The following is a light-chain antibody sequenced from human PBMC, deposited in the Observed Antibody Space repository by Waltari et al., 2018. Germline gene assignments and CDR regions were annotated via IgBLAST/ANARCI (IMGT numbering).Light chain of an antibody. CDR2: NTD. J-gene: IGLJ3*02. Sequence: QTVVTQEPSFSVSPGGTATLTCGLSSGSVYSSYYATLYQQTPGQAPRTLIYNTDTRSSGVPERFSGSILGHKAALTITGAQADDESDYYCVLYIGSGIWVFGGGTKLTVL. V-gene: IGLV8-61*01. CDR3: VLYIGSGIWV. CDR1: SGSVYSSYY.